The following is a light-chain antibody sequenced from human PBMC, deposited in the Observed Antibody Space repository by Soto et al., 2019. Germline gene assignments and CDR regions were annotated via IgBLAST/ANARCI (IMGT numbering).Light chain of an antibody. J-gene: IGKJ1*01. Sequence: AIRMTQSPSSLSASTGDRVTITCRASQGISSYLAWYQLKPGKAPKLLIYAASTLQSGVPSRFSGSGSGTDFTLTISCLQSEDFATYYCQHYYSYPPTFGQGTKVDI. CDR3: QHYYSYPPT. V-gene: IGKV1-8*01. CDR2: AAS. CDR1: QGISSY.